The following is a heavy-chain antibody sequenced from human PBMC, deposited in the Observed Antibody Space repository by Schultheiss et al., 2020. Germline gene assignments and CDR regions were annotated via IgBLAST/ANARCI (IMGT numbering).Heavy chain of an antibody. Sequence: GGSLRLSCAASGFTVSSNYMSWVRQAPGKGLEWVSIIYSDGTTYYADSVKGRFTISRDNSKNTLYLQMNSLRAEDTAVYYCAKAADSSGYYYFDYWGQGTLVTVSS. CDR3: AKAADSSGYYYFDY. CDR2: IYSDGTT. CDR1: GFTVSSNY. V-gene: IGHV3-66*01. D-gene: IGHD3-22*01. J-gene: IGHJ4*02.